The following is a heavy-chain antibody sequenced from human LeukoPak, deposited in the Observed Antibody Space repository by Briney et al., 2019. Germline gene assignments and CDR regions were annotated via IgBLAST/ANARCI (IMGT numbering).Heavy chain of an antibody. CDR2: IIPIFGTA. V-gene: IGHV1-69*13. CDR3: ATGGYRYSGGYYFCDAFDI. Sequence: SVKVSCKASGGTFSSYAISWVRQAPGQGLEWMGGIIPIFGTANYAQKFQGRVTITADESTSTAYMELSSLRSEDTAVYYCATGGYRYSGGYYFCDAFDIWGQGAMVTVSS. D-gene: IGHD1-26*01. J-gene: IGHJ3*02. CDR1: GGTFSSYA.